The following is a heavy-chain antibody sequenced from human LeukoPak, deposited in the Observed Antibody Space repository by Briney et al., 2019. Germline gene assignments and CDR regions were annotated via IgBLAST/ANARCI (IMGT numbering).Heavy chain of an antibody. CDR2: IYRSGST. CDR1: GGSISSYY. J-gene: IGHJ5*02. D-gene: IGHD3-3*01. Sequence: PSETLSLTCTVSGGSISSYYRSWIRQPPGKGLEWIGSIYRSGSTYYNPSLKSRVTISVDTSKNQFSLKLSSVTAADTAVYYCARVPINYDFWSGFENWFDPWGQGTLVTVSS. V-gene: IGHV4-38-2*02. CDR3: ARVPINYDFWSGFENWFDP.